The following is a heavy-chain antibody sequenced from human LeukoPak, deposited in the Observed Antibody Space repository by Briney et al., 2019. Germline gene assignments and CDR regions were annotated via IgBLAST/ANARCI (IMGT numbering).Heavy chain of an antibody. CDR3: TRGGPLPAAISSDDTPFDY. J-gene: IGHJ4*02. V-gene: IGHV3-49*03. D-gene: IGHD2-2*01. CDR1: GFTFGDYA. CDR2: IRSKAYGGTT. Sequence: PGGSLRLSCTASGFTFGDYAMSWFRQAPGKGLEWVGFIRSKAYGGTTEYAASVKGRFTISRDDSKSIAYLQMNSLKTEDTAVYYCTRGGPLPAAISSDDTPFDYWGQGTLVTVSS.